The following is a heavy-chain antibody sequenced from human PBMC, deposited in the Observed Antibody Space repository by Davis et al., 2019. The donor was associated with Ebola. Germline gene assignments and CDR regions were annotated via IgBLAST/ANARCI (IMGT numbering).Heavy chain of an antibody. D-gene: IGHD4-11*01. CDR1: GFTFSDYY. CDR2: ISSSGSTI. V-gene: IGHV3-11*01. CDR3: ARLYSNRDLGRYYYYYGMDV. J-gene: IGHJ6*04. Sequence: GGSLRLSCAASGFTFSDYYMSWIRQAPGKGLEWVSYISSSGSTIYYADSVKGRFTISRDNAKNSLYLQMNSLRAEDTAVYYCARLYSNRDLGRYYYYYGMDVWGKGTTVTVSS.